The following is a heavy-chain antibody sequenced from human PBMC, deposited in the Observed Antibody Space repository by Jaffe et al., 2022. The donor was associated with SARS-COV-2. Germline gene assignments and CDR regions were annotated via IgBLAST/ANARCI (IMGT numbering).Heavy chain of an antibody. CDR3: ARGEDPYQLPGGGDY. J-gene: IGHJ4*02. CDR1: GFTFSSYS. V-gene: IGHV3-21*01. Sequence: EVQLVESGGGLVKPGGSLRLSCAASGFTFSSYSMNWVRQAPGKGLEWVSSISSSSSYIYYADSVKGRFTISRDNAKNSLYLQMNSLRAEDTAVYYCARGEDPYQLPGGGDYWGQGTLVTVSS. D-gene: IGHD2-2*01. CDR2: ISSSSSYI.